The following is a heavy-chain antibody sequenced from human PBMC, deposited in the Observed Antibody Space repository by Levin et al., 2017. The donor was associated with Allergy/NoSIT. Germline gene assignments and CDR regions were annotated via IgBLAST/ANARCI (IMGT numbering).Heavy chain of an antibody. D-gene: IGHD2-8*02. CDR1: GGSFSGYY. CDR2: INHSGST. J-gene: IGHJ4*01. Sequence: SETLSLTCSVYGGSFSGYYWSWIRQPPGKGLEWIAEINHSGSTIYNPSLKSRVSISVDTSKNQFSLKLRSVTAADTAVYYCARELLYCTGGNCYGGWFEHWGQGNLV. V-gene: IGHV4-34*01. CDR3: ARELLYCTGGNCYGGWFEH.